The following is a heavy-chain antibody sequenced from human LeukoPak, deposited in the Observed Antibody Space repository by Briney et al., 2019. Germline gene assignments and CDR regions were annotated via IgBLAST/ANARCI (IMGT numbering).Heavy chain of an antibody. CDR3: ARVRWSVGATNSNLYYFDY. CDR1: GYSISSGYY. J-gene: IGHJ4*02. CDR2: IHYSARI. Sequence: SETLSLTCTVSGYSISSGYYWGWIRQPPGKWLEWIGSIHYSARIYYNPSLKSRLTISPDTSKNQFSLKLSSVTAADTAVYYCARVRWSVGATNSNLYYFDYWGQGTLVTVSS. V-gene: IGHV4-38-2*02. D-gene: IGHD1-26*01.